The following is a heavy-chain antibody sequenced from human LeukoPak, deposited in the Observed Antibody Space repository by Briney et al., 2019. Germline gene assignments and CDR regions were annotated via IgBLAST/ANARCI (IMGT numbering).Heavy chain of an antibody. CDR3: ARNEYSSSFGAEHYYYYGMDV. CDR2: INHSGST. J-gene: IGHJ6*02. D-gene: IGHD6-6*01. CDR1: GGSFSGYY. V-gene: IGHV4-34*01. Sequence: KSSETLSLTCAVYGGSFSGYYWSWIRQPPGKGLEWIGEINHSGSTNYNPSLKSRVTISVDTSKNQFSLKLSSVTAADTAVYYCARNEYSSSFGAEHYYYYGMDVWGQGTTVTVSS.